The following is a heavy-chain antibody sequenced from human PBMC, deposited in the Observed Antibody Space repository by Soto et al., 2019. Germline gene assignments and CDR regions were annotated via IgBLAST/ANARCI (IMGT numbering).Heavy chain of an antibody. V-gene: IGHV3-23*01. CDR3: AKGCIEYSASVDN. J-gene: IGHJ4*02. D-gene: IGHD5-12*01. CDR1: GFSFSSYA. Sequence: EVQLLESGGGLVQPGGSLRLSCGAYGFSFSSYAMVWVRQAPGKGLEWVSVISARGGSFFFADSVKGRFTISRDNCKNVLSLEMNSQRAEETATSVCAKGCIEYSASVDNWGQGTLVGVSS. CDR2: ISARGGSF.